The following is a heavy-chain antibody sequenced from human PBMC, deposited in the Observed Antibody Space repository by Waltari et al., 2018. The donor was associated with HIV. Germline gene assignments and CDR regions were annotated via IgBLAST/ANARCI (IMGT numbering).Heavy chain of an antibody. CDR3: AKDLAPYGSHGSSLDY. CDR1: GFTFDDYA. Sequence: EVQLVESGGGLVQPGRSLRLSCAASGFTFDDYAMHWVRQAPGRGLEWVSGMSWDSGSIGYADSVKGRFTISRDNAKNSLYLQMNRLIAEETVLYYCAKDLAPYGSHGSSLDYWGQGTLVTVSS. V-gene: IGHV3-9*01. CDR2: MSWDSGSI. J-gene: IGHJ4*02. D-gene: IGHD6-13*01.